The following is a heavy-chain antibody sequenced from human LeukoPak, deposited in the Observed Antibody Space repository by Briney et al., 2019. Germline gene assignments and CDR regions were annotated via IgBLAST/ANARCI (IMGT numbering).Heavy chain of an antibody. CDR1: GFTFSSYS. CDR3: ARDWDYGSFDY. CDR2: ISSSSSTI. Sequence: PGGSLRLSCAASGFTFSSYSMNWVRQAPGKGLEWVSYISSSSSTIYYADSVKGRFTISRDNAKNSLYLQMNSLRAEDTAVYYCARDWDYGSFDYWGQGTLVTVSS. D-gene: IGHD4/OR15-4a*01. V-gene: IGHV3-48*04. J-gene: IGHJ4*02.